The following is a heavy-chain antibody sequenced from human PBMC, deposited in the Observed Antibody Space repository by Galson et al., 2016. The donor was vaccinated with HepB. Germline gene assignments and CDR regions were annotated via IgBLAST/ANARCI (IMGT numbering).Heavy chain of an antibody. CDR2: ISYDGGNK. CDR3: ARRVDRRRDFDY. CDR1: GFPFSVYS. Sequence: SLRLSCAASGFPFSVYSMHWVRQAPGKGLEWLAVISYDGGNKYSADSVKGRFTISKDNSKNMLYLHMNSLRTEDTALYFCARRVDRRRDFDYWGQGTLVTVSS. J-gene: IGHJ4*02. V-gene: IGHV3-30-3*01.